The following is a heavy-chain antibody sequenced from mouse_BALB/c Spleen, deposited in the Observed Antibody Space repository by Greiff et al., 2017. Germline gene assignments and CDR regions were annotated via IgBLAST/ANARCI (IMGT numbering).Heavy chain of an antibody. CDR2: ISTYYGDA. D-gene: IGHD2-14*01. Sequence: VKLMESGAELVRPGVSVKISCKGSGYTFTDYAMHWVKQSHAKSLEWIGVISTYYGDASYNQKFKGKATMTVDKSSSTAYMELARLTSEDSAIYYCARSPGRYDDRAMDYWGQGTSVTVSS. CDR3: ARSPGRYDDRAMDY. J-gene: IGHJ4*01. CDR1: GYTFTDYA. V-gene: IGHV1S137*01.